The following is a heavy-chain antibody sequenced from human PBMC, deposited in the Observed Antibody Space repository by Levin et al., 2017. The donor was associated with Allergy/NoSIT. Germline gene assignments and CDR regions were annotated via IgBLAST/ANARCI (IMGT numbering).Heavy chain of an antibody. Sequence: PGGSLRLSCAGSGFTFSRYAMSWVRQAPGKGLEWVSSIEGGGDKTYYAESVKGRFTISRDNSKNTLSLQMISLRAEDTALYYCAKGHHFSGTTSYFDYWGQGSLVTVSS. J-gene: IGHJ4*02. D-gene: IGHD1/OR15-1a*01. CDR2: IEGGGDKT. CDR3: AKGHHFSGTTSYFDY. V-gene: IGHV3-23*01. CDR1: GFTFSRYA.